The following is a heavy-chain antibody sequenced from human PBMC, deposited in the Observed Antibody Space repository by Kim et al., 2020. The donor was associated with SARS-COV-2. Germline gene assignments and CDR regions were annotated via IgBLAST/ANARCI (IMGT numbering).Heavy chain of an antibody. Sequence: SETLSLTCTVSGGSISSGGYYWSWIRQHPGKGLEWIGYIYYSGSTYYNPSLKSRVTISVDTSKNQFSLKLSSVTAADTAVYYCARALTHYDILTGYYPGYFDYWGQGTLVTVSS. CDR2: IYYSGST. D-gene: IGHD3-9*01. CDR1: GGSISSGGYY. V-gene: IGHV4-31*03. CDR3: ARALTHYDILTGYYPGYFDY. J-gene: IGHJ4*02.